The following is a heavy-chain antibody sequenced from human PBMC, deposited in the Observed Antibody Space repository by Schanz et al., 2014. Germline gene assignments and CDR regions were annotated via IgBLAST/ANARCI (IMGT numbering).Heavy chain of an antibody. D-gene: IGHD6-19*01. CDR2: ISFDGRNT. V-gene: IGHV3-30*18. J-gene: IGHJ4*02. CDR1: GITLSGYG. Sequence: VQLVESGGGMVQPGGSLRLSCAASGITLSGYGLHWVRQAPGKGLEWVGFISFDGRNTGYAHSVKGRFTISRDNSKNTVNLQMNSLRADDSAIYYCAKDHPSSGWPAFDVWGQGTQVTVSS. CDR3: AKDHPSSGWPAFDV.